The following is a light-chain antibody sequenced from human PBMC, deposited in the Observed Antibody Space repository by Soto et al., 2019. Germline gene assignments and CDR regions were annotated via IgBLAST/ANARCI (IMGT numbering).Light chain of an antibody. Sequence: EIVMTQSPATLSVSPGERATLSCRASQSVSSNLAWYQQKPGQAPRLLIYGASTRATGIPGRFSGSGSGTDFTLTISSLEPEDFAVYYCQHRNNRPFSFGPGTKVDIK. CDR2: GAS. V-gene: IGKV3-15*01. J-gene: IGKJ3*01. CDR1: QSVSSN. CDR3: QHRNNRPFS.